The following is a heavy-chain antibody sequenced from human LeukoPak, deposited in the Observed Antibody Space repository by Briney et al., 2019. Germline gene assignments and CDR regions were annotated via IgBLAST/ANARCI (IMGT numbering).Heavy chain of an antibody. D-gene: IGHD3-3*01. CDR2: INPNSGGT. CDR3: ARGLRFLEWLLYSDAFDI. V-gene: IGHV1-2*02. J-gene: IGHJ3*02. Sequence: ASVKVSCKASGYTFTGYYMHWVRQAPGQGLEWMGWINPNSGGTNYAQKFRGRVTMTRDTSISTAYMELSRLRSDDTAVYYCARGLRFLEWLLYSDAFDIWGQGTMVTVSS. CDR1: GYTFTGYY.